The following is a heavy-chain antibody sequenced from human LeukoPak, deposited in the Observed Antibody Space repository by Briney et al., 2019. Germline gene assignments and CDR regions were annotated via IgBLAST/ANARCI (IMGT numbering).Heavy chain of an antibody. CDR2: IYTSGST. CDR3: ARHCSSTSCDYGMDV. Sequence: PSETLSLTCTVSGGSISSYYWSWIRQPAGKGLEWIGRIYTSGSTNYNPSLKSRVTMSVDTSKNQFSLKLSSVTAADTAVYYCARHCSSTSCDYGMDVWGQGTTVTVSS. CDR1: GGSISSYY. D-gene: IGHD2-2*01. J-gene: IGHJ6*02. V-gene: IGHV4-4*07.